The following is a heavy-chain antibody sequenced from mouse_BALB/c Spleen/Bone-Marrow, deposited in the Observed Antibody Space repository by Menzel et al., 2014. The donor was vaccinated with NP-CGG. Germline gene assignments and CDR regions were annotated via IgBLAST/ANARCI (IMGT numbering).Heavy chain of an antibody. J-gene: IGHJ2*01. CDR1: GYTFTTYT. V-gene: IGHV1-4*01. Sequence: QVQLKESGAELARPGASVKMSCRASGYTFTTYTIHWVRQRPGQGLEWIGYINPSSGYTNYIQKFKDEATLTADKSSSTAYMQLSSLTSEDSAVYYCARRDDGYVFFDYWGQGTTLTVSS. CDR3: ARRDDGYVFFDY. CDR2: INPSSGYT. D-gene: IGHD2-3*01.